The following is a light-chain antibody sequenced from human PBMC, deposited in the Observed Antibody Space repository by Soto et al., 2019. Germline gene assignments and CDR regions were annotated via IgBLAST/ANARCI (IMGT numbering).Light chain of an antibody. J-gene: IGLJ2*01. CDR3: CSYAGSSPVV. Sequence: QSALTQPASVSGSPGQSITISCTGTSSDVGRYNLVSWYQQHPGKAPKLMIYEVSKRPSGVSNRFSGSKSGNTASLTISGLQAEDEADYYCCSYAGSSPVVFGGGTKLTVL. CDR2: EVS. V-gene: IGLV2-23*02. CDR1: SSDVGRYNL.